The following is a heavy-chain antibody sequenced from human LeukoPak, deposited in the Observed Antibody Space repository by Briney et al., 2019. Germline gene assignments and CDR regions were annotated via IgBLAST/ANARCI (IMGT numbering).Heavy chain of an antibody. CDR1: GGSISSGGYY. CDR2: IYYSGST. V-gene: IGHV4-30-2*01. J-gene: IGHJ4*02. D-gene: IGHD4-17*01. Sequence: ASETLSLTCTVSGGSISSGGYYWSWIRQPPGKGLEWIGYIYYSGSTYYNPSLKSRVTISVDRSKNQFSLKLSSVTAADTAVYYCARNHYGHPLDYWGQGTLVTVSS. CDR3: ARNHYGHPLDY.